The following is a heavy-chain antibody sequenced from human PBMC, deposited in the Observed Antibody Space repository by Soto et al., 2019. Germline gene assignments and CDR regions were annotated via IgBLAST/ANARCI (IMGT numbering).Heavy chain of an antibody. CDR1: GFTFSSYA. Sequence: GGSLRLSCAASGFTFSSYAMHWVRQAPGKGLEDVAAISSSGGSTYYADSVKGRFTISRDNSKNTLYLQMNSLRAEDTAVYYCARDLIFGVVITPYGMDVWGQGTTVTVSS. CDR3: ARDLIFGVVITPYGMDV. V-gene: IGHV3-64*04. J-gene: IGHJ6*02. CDR2: ISSSGGST. D-gene: IGHD3-3*01.